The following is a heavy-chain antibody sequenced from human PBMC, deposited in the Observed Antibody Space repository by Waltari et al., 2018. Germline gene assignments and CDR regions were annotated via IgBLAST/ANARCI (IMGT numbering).Heavy chain of an antibody. J-gene: IGHJ6*02. CDR1: GFSFRDYA. Sequence: QLQLVESGGGVVPPGGSLRLSCAGSGFSFRDYALHWVRQSPGRGLEWVAVISYDGTQKYFADSVRGRFTISRDNSKNIFYLQMDSLRNDDTGVYYCTRDEGFYYYYGLDVWGQGTTVNVSS. CDR2: ISYDGTQK. V-gene: IGHV3-30-3*01. CDR3: TRDEGFYYYYGLDV.